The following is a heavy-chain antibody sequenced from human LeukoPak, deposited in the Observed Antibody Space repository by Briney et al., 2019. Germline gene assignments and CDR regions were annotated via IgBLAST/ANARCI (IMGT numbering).Heavy chain of an antibody. D-gene: IGHD5-18*01. V-gene: IGHV3-53*01. CDR1: GFTVSSNY. CDR2: IYTSGST. J-gene: IGHJ4*02. Sequence: GGSLRLSCAACGFTVSSNYMSWVRQAPGKGLEWVSVIYTSGSTYYTDSVKGRFTISRDNSKNTLYPQMNSLRPEDTAMYYCARDLAAMAPGGYWGQGTLVTVSS. CDR3: ARDLAAMAPGGY.